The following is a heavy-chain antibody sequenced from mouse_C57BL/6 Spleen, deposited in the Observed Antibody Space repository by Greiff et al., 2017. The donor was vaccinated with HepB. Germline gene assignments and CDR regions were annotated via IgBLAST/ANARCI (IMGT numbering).Heavy chain of an antibody. CDR3: ARPSTVVARNAMDY. D-gene: IGHD1-1*01. Sequence: QVQLKQSGPELVKPGASVKISCKASGYAFSSSWMNWVKQRPGKGLEWIGRIYPGDGDTNYNRKFKGKATLTADKSSSTAYMQLSSLTSEDSAVYFCARPSTVVARNAMDYWGQGTSVTVSS. CDR2: IYPGDGDT. CDR1: GYAFSSSW. V-gene: IGHV1-82*01. J-gene: IGHJ4*01.